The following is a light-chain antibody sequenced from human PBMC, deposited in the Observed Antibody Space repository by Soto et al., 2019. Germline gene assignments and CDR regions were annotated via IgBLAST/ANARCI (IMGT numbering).Light chain of an antibody. CDR2: SAS. Sequence: EIVLTQSPGTLSLSPGERATLSCRASQSVDSIYIAWYQQKPGQPPRLLIYSASSWATGVPARFSGSGSGTDFTVTISRLEPEDSAVYYCQQYGSSPYTFGQGTKLEIK. CDR1: QSVDSIY. CDR3: QQYGSSPYT. J-gene: IGKJ2*01. V-gene: IGKV3-20*01.